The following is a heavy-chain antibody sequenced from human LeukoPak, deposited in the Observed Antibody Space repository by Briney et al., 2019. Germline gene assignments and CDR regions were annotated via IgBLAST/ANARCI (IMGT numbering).Heavy chain of an antibody. J-gene: IGHJ5*02. V-gene: IGHV5-10-1*01. Sequence: GESLRISCKGSGYSFTSNWITWVRQMPGKGLEWMGRIDPSDSYINYSPSFQGHVTISADKSISTAYLQWSRLKASDTAMYYCARGKDYGSGSQNWFDPWGQGTLVTVSS. D-gene: IGHD3-10*01. CDR2: IDPSDSYI. CDR1: GYSFTSNW. CDR3: ARGKDYGSGSQNWFDP.